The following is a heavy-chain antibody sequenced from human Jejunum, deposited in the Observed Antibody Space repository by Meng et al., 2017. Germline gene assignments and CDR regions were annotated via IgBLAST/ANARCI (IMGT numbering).Heavy chain of an antibody. D-gene: IGHD6-19*01. V-gene: IGHV3-7*01. CDR1: GFTFASYW. Sequence: GESLKISCATSGFTFASYWMSWVRQAPGKGLEWVANIKQDGSEKYYVDSVKGRFTISRDNTKKLVYLDMNSLRAEDAGVYYCARGGLVRMNYYYGMDVWGQGTTVTVSS. J-gene: IGHJ6*02. CDR3: ARGGLVRMNYYYGMDV. CDR2: IKQDGSEK.